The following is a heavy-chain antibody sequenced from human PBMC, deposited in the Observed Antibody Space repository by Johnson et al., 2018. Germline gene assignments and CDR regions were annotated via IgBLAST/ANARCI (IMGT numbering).Heavy chain of an antibody. V-gene: IGHV3-9*01. CDR3: ARDQVAGGVGMDV. Sequence: EVQLVESGGGLVQPGRSLRLSCAASGFTFDDYAMHWVRQAPGKGLEWVSGISWNSGSIGYAASVKGRFTISKDNAKKSMYMQMNSLRAEDTAVYYCARDQVAGGVGMDVWGQGTTVTVSS. J-gene: IGHJ6*02. CDR2: ISWNSGSI. D-gene: IGHD3-3*01. CDR1: GFTFDDYA.